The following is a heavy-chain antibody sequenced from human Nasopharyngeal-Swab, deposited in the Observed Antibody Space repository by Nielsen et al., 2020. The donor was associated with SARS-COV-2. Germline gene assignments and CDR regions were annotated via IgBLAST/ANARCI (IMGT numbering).Heavy chain of an antibody. CDR3: ARCITVIQGGPYYYYFGMDV. Sequence: RQAPGKGLEWIGYIYYSGSTYYNPSLRSRVTISVDTSKNQFSLKLNSVTAADTAVYYCARCITVIQGGPYYYYFGMDVWGQGTTGTVSS. V-gene: IGHV4-59*01. D-gene: IGHD3-10*01. J-gene: IGHJ6*02. CDR2: IYYSGST.